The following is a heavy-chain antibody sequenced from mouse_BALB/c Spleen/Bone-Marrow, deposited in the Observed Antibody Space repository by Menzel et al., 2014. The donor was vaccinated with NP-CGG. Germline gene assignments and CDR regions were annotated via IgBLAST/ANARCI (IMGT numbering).Heavy chain of an antibody. CDR2: IDPANGNT. CDR1: GFNIKDTY. D-gene: IGHD1-2*01. CDR3: ARYYYGYYFDY. V-gene: IGHV14-3*02. Sequence: EVKVVESGAELVKPGASAKLSCTASGFNIKDTYMHWVKQRPEQGLEWIGRIDPANGNTKYDPKFQGKATITADTSSNTAYLQLSSLTSEDTAVYYCARYYYGYYFDYWGQGTTLTVSS. J-gene: IGHJ2*01.